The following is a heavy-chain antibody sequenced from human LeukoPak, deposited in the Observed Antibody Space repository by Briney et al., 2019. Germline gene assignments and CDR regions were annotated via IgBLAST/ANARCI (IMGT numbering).Heavy chain of an antibody. D-gene: IGHD1-26*01. CDR1: GFTISEHY. Sequence: GGSLRLSCAASGFTISEHYMDWVRQPPGKGLEWVGRTRNKANSYTTEYAASVKGRFSISRDDSKNSLYLQMNSLRTEDTAVYYCARGISGGYYPLDYWGQGTLVTVSP. CDR3: ARGISGGYYPLDY. V-gene: IGHV3-72*01. J-gene: IGHJ4*02. CDR2: TRNKANSYTT.